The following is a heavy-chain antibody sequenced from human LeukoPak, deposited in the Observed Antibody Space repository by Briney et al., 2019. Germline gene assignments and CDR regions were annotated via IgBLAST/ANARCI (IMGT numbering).Heavy chain of an antibody. CDR3: ARERVVITTTAYFDY. CDR1: GGSISSYY. J-gene: IGHJ4*02. D-gene: IGHD3-22*01. V-gene: IGHV4-4*07. Sequence: SETLSLTCTVSGGSISSYYWSWIRQPAGKGLEWIGRIYTSGSTNYNPSLKSRVTISVDKSKNQFSLKLSSVTAADTGVYYCARERVVITTTAYFDYWGQGTLVTVSS. CDR2: IYTSGST.